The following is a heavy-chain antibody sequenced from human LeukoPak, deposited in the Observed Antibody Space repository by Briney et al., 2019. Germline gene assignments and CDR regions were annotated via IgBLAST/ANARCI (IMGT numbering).Heavy chain of an antibody. CDR2: INYSGQT. D-gene: IGHD6-19*01. V-gene: IGHV4-39*01. Sequence: SETLSLTCSVSGDSITSSGYFWGWIRQPPGKGLEWIGIINYSGQTFYNPSLKSRVTTSIDTSKNQFSVRLTSVTAADTAVYYCARHAQWLWAFDYWGQGTLVTVSS. CDR3: ARHAQWLWAFDY. J-gene: IGHJ4*02. CDR1: GDSITSSGYF.